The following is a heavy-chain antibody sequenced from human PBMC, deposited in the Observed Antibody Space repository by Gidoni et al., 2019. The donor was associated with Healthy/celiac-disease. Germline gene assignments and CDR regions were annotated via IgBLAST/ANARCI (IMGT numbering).Heavy chain of an antibody. Sequence: EVQLVESGGGLVQPGRSLRLSCAASGFNVDDYAMHWVRQAPGKGLEWVSGISWNSGSIGYADSVKGRFTISRDNAKNSLYLQMNSLRAEDTALYYCAKAAGTTDDYYYYYMDVWGKGATVTVSS. J-gene: IGHJ6*03. D-gene: IGHD1-7*01. CDR1: GFNVDDYA. CDR3: AKAAGTTDDYYYYYMDV. CDR2: ISWNSGSI. V-gene: IGHV3-9*01.